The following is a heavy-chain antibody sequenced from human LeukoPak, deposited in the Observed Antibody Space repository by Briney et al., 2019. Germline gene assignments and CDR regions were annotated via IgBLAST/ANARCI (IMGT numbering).Heavy chain of an antibody. V-gene: IGHV3-23*01. CDR1: GFTFSSYA. D-gene: IGHD3-3*01. CDR2: ISGSGGST. CDR3: AKDLTRFLEWLPSY. J-gene: IGHJ4*02. Sequence: PGGSLRLSCAASGFTFSSYAMSWVRQAPGKGLEWVSAISGSGGSTYYADSVKGRFTIPRDNSKNTLYLQMNSLRAEDTAVYYCAKDLTRFLEWLPSYWGQGTLVTVSS.